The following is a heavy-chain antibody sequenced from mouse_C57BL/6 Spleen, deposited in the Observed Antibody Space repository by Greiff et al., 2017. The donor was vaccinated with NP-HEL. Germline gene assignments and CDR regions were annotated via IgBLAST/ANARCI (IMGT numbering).Heavy chain of an antibody. J-gene: IGHJ2*01. CDR1: GFTFSSYA. CDR2: ISDGGSYT. Sequence: EVKLMESGGGLVKPGGSLKLSCAASGFTFSSYAMSWVRQTPEKRLEWVATISDGGSYTYYPDNVKGRFTISRDNAKNNLYLQMSHLKSEDTAMYYCAREDYDYEDYWGQGTTLTVSS. D-gene: IGHD2-4*01. V-gene: IGHV5-4*01. CDR3: AREDYDYEDY.